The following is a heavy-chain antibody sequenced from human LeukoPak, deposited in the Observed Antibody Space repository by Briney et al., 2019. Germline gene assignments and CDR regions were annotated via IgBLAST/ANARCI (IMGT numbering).Heavy chain of an antibody. V-gene: IGHV3-49*03. J-gene: IGHJ4*02. CDR1: GFTFSDYA. CDR2: IRSKAYGGTT. D-gene: IGHD3-22*01. Sequence: GGSLRLSCTASGFTFSDYAMSWFRQAPGKGLEWVGFIRSKAYGGTTEYAASVKGRFTISRDDSKSIAYLQMNSLKTEDTAVYYCTRDPPDYYDSSEVDYWGQGTLVTVSS. CDR3: TRDPPDYYDSSEVDY.